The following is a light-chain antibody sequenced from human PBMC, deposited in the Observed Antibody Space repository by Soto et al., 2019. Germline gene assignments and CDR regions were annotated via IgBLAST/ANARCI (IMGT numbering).Light chain of an antibody. CDR2: AAS. Sequence: DIQLTQSPSSLSGSVGDRVTITCRASQTIHNYLNWYQQIPGKAPKLLIYAASNLRGGVPSRFSGGGSGTDFTLTIHSLQPEDFATYYCQESFSPLYTFGQGTILDI. V-gene: IGKV1-39*01. CDR3: QESFSPLYT. J-gene: IGKJ2*01. CDR1: QTIHNY.